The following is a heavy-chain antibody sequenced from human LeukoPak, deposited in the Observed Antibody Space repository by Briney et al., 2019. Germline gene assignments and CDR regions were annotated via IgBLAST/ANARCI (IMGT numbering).Heavy chain of an antibody. J-gene: IGHJ6*04. Sequence: TGGSLRLSCAASGFTFSSYAMSWVRQAPGKGLEWIGSIYHSGSTYYNPSLKSRVTISVDTSKNQFSLKLSSVTAADTAVYYCARSGGDYVSYYYYYGMDVWGKGTTVTVSS. CDR1: GFTFSSYA. V-gene: IGHV4-38-2*01. D-gene: IGHD4-17*01. CDR3: ARSGGDYVSYYYYYGMDV. CDR2: IYHSGST.